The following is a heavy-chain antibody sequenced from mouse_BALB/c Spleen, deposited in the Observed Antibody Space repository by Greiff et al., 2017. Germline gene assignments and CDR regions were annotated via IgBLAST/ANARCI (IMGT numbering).Heavy chain of an antibody. CDR3: ARHSPVRRWFAY. D-gene: IGHD2-14*01. V-gene: IGHV5-12-1*01. CDR1: GFAFSSYD. J-gene: IGHJ3*01. Sequence: EVKLVESGGGLVKPGGSLKLSCAASGFAFSSYDMSWVRQTPEKRLEWVAYISSGGGSTYYPDTVKGRFTISRDNAKNTLYLQMSSLKSEDTAMYYCARHSPVRRWFAYWGQGTLVTVSA. CDR2: ISSGGGST.